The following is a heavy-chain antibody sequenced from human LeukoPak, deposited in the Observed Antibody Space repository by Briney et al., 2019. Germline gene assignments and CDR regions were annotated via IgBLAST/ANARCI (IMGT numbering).Heavy chain of an antibody. CDR2: MNPDSGDT. CDR3: AGGLGDYHTDWFPVSGY. Sequence: GASVKVSCKASGYTFTTYDMTWVRQATGQGLEWMGWMNPDSGDTAYAQKFQGRVTMTRDTSISTAYMELSSLGSEDTAIYYCAGGLGDYHTDWFPVSGYWGQGTLVTVSS. V-gene: IGHV1-8*01. J-gene: IGHJ4*02. CDR1: GYTFTTYD. D-gene: IGHD3-9*01.